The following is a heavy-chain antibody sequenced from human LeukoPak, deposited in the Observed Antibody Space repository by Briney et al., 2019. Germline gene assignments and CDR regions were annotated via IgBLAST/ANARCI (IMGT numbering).Heavy chain of an antibody. CDR1: GFTFSNAW. CDR3: TTGNLRSRGYFDY. J-gene: IGHJ4*02. V-gene: IGHV3-15*01. D-gene: IGHD5-12*01. CDR2: IKSKTDGGTT. Sequence: GGSLRLSCAASGFTFSNAWMSWVRQAPGKGLEWVGRIKSKTDGGTTDYAAPVKGRFTISRDDSKNTLYLQMNSLKTEDTAVYYCTTGNLRSRGYFDYWGQGTLVTVPS.